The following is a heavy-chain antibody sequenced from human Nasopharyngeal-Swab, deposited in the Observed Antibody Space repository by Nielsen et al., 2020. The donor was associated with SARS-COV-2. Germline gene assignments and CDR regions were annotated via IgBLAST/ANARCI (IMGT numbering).Heavy chain of an antibody. Sequence: SLKISCVASGFPFDDYAMSWVRLLPGRGLQWAAGITWNSGSIGYADSVKGRFTVSRDNADNSLFLQMDSLRPEDTAFYYCAKSLYTSTWSYYFDIWGQGSMVTVSS. CDR1: GFPFDDYA. V-gene: IGHV3-9*01. CDR2: ITWNSGSI. CDR3: AKSLYTSTWSYYFDI. J-gene: IGHJ4*02. D-gene: IGHD6-13*01.